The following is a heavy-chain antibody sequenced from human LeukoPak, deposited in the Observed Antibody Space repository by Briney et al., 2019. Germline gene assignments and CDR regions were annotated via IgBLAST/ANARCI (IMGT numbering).Heavy chain of an antibody. J-gene: IGHJ4*02. CDR1: GGSFSGYY. CDR2: INHSGST. CDR3: ARGWGAGRGWYDY. V-gene: IGHV4-34*01. D-gene: IGHD6-19*01. Sequence: PSETLSLTCAVYGGSFSGYYWSWIRQPPGKGLEWIGEINHSGSTNYDPSLKSRVTISVDTSKNQFSLKLSSVTAADTAVYYCARGWGAGRGWYDYWGQGTLVTVSS.